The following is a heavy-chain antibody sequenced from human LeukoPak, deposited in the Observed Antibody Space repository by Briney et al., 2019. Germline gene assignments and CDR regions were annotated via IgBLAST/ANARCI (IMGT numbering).Heavy chain of an antibody. Sequence: PSETLSLTCTVSGGSISPYYWSWIRQPPGKGPQWIGYIYYSGSTNYNPSLKSRVTISLDTSKNQFSLKLTSVTAADTAVYYCARTTHLTAAVNWFDPWGQGTLVTVSS. D-gene: IGHD6-13*01. J-gene: IGHJ5*02. CDR2: IYYSGST. V-gene: IGHV4-59*01. CDR3: ARTTHLTAAVNWFDP. CDR1: GGSISPYY.